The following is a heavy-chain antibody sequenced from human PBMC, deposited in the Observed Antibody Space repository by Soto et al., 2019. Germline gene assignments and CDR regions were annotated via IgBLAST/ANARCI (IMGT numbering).Heavy chain of an antibody. CDR2: ISYDGSNK. Sequence: QVQLVESGGGVVQPGRSLRLSCAASGFTFSSYGMHWVRQAPGKGLEWVAVISYDGSNKYYADSVKGRFTISRVNSKNTLYLQMNSLRAEDTAVYYCAKGGVNPDYWGQGTLVTVSS. CDR3: AKGGVNPDY. CDR1: GFTFSSYG. V-gene: IGHV3-30*18. J-gene: IGHJ4*02.